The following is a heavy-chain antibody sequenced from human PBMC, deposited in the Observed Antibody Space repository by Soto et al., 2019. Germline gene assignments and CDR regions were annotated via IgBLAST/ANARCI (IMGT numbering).Heavy chain of an antibody. CDR3: VRDMQLWRLDS. V-gene: IGHV4-61*01. J-gene: IGHJ4*02. CDR2: IYYSGST. CDR1: GFSVSSGSYY. D-gene: IGHD2-21*01. Sequence: SETLSLTCPFSGFSVSSGSYYWSWIRQPPGKGLEWIGYIYYSGSTNYNPSLKSRVTISVDTSKNQFSLKLNSVTAADTAVYYCVRDMQLWRLDSWGQGTLVTVSS.